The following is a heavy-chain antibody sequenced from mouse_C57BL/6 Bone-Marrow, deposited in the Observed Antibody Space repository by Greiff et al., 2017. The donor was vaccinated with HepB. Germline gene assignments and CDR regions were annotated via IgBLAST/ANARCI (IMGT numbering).Heavy chain of an antibody. Sequence: VQLQQPGAELVRPGTSVKLSCKASGYTFTSYWMHWVKQRPGQGLEWIGVIDPSDSYTNYNQKFKGKATLTVDTSSSTAYMQLSSLTSEDSAVYYCARLLLGGQGTTLTVSS. D-gene: IGHD1-1*01. V-gene: IGHV1-59*01. CDR3: ARLLL. CDR1: GYTFTSYW. CDR2: IDPSDSYT. J-gene: IGHJ2*01.